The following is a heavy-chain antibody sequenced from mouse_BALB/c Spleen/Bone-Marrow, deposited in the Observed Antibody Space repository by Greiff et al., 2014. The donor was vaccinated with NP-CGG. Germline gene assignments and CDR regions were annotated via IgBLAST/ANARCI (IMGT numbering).Heavy chain of an antibody. CDR2: IDPXXGXX. Sequence: EVQLQQSGAELVKPGASVKLSCTASGFNIKDTYMHWVKQRPEQGLEWIGRIDPXXGXXXXXXXXXXXATITADTSSNTAYRQLSSLTSEDTAVYYCARYYYGYYFDYWGQGTTLTVSS. J-gene: IGHJ2*01. V-gene: IGHV14-3*02. CDR1: GFNIKDTY. D-gene: IGHD1-2*01. CDR3: ARYYYGYYFDY.